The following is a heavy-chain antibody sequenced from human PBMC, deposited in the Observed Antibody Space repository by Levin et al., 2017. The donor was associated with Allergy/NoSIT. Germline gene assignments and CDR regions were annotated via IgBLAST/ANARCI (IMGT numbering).Heavy chain of an antibody. D-gene: IGHD2-2*01. J-gene: IGHJ6*03. CDR3: AKASCSSISCYVGDYYMDV. V-gene: IGHV3-33*06. Sequence: GESLKISCAASGFTFSDYGMHWVRQAPGKGLEWVAVIWYDGSKKYYGDSVKGRFTISRDNSKNTLYLQMNILRAEETAVYYCAKASCSSISCYVGDYYMDVWGKGTTVTVSS. CDR2: IWYDGSKK. CDR1: GFTFSDYG.